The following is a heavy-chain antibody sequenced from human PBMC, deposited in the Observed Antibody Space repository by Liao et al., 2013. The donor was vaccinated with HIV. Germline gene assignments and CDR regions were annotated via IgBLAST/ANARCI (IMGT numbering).Heavy chain of an antibody. CDR1: GVSISSGGYS. D-gene: IGHD3-22*01. J-gene: IGHJ3*01. V-gene: IGHV4-30-2*01. CDR2: IYHFGST. CDR3: ARAVSSGYYHDAFDF. Sequence: QVQLQESGPGLVKPSQTLSLTCTVSGVSISSGGYSWSWIRQPPGKGLEWLGYIYHFGSTYYNPSLKSRVSISVDRSKNQFSLKLNSVTAADTAVYYCARAVSSGYYHDAFDFWGQGTVVTVSS.